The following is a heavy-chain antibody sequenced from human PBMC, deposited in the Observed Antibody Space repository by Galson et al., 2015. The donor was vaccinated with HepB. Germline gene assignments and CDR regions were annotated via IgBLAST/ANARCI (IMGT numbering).Heavy chain of an antibody. Sequence: SLRLSCAASGFTVSSNYMSWVRQAPGKGLEWVSVIYSGGSTYYADSLKGRFTISRDNSKNTLHLQMNSLRAEDTAVYYCARDNIAAAYGMDVWGQGTTVTVSS. V-gene: IGHV3-53*01. CDR2: IYSGGST. D-gene: IGHD6-13*01. CDR3: ARDNIAAAYGMDV. CDR1: GFTVSSNY. J-gene: IGHJ6*02.